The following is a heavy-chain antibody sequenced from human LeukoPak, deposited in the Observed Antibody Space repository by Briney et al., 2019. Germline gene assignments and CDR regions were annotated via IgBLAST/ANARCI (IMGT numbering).Heavy chain of an antibody. CDR1: GFTFSSYA. CDR3: AKDGRSYSSGWPPLDY. D-gene: IGHD6-19*01. CDR2: ISYDGSNK. V-gene: IGHV3-30*04. Sequence: PGGSLRLSCAASGFTFSSYAMHWVRQAPGKGLAWVALISYDGSNKYSADSVKARFIISRDNSKNTVYLQMNSLRAEDTAVYHCAKDGRSYSSGWPPLDYWGQGALVTVSS. J-gene: IGHJ4*02.